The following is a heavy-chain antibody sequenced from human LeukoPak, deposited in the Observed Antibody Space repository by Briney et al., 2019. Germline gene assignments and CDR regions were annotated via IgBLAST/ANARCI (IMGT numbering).Heavy chain of an antibody. CDR3: ARINRGIQLWLYYFDY. CDR1: GYTFTGYY. D-gene: IGHD5-18*01. V-gene: IGHV1-2*02. J-gene: IGHJ4*02. CDR2: INPNSGGT. Sequence: GASVKVSCKASGYTFTGYYMHWVRQAPGQGLEWMGWINPNSGGTNYAQKFQGRVTMTRDTSISTAYMELSRLRSDDTAVYYCARINRGIQLWLYYFDYWGQGTLVTVSS.